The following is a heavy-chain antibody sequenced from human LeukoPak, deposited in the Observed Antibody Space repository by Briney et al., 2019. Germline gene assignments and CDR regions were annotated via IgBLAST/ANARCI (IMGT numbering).Heavy chain of an antibody. D-gene: IGHD2-2*01. J-gene: IGHJ4*02. CDR3: ARGYCSSTSCTNDY. Sequence: PGGSLRLSCAASGFTFSSSWMHWVCQAPGKGLEYVSAITSNGGTTYYANSVKGRFTISRDNSKNTLYLQMGSLRAEDMAVYYCARGYCSSTSCTNDYWGQGTLVTVSS. CDR2: ITSNGGTT. V-gene: IGHV3-64*01. CDR1: GFTFSSSW.